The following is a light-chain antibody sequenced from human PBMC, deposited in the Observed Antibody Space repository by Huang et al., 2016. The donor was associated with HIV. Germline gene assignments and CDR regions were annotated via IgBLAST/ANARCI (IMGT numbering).Light chain of an antibody. CDR3: QQYAITPRT. Sequence: EIVLTQSPDTLSLSPGESATLSCRAGQRISSSFLAWYQQKPGQAPRLLIYGAYSRATGIPDRFTGGGSGTDFTLTISRLEPEDFAVYYCQQYAITPRTFGQGTKVEVK. J-gene: IGKJ1*01. CDR1: QRISSSF. V-gene: IGKV3-20*01. CDR2: GAY.